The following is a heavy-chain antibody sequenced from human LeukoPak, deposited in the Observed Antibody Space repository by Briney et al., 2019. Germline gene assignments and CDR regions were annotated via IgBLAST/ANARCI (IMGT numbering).Heavy chain of an antibody. Sequence: ASVKVSCKASGYTFTSYGISWVRQAPGQGLEWMGWISAYNGNTNYAQKLQGRVTMTTDTSTSTAYMELRSLRSDDTAMYYCARAAYCTNGVCYPIDYWGQGTLVTVSS. CDR2: ISAYNGNT. CDR3: ARAAYCTNGVCYPIDY. CDR1: GYTFTSYG. D-gene: IGHD2-8*01. V-gene: IGHV1-18*01. J-gene: IGHJ4*02.